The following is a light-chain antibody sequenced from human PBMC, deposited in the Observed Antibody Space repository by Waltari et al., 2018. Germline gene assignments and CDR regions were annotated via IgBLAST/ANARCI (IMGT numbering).Light chain of an antibody. CDR2: EDT. Sequence: SYEWTQPPSVSVSPGQTARITCSGDALAKKYAHWYQKKPGKAPVLILYEDTKRPSEIPERFSGSISGTMATLTISGAQVEDEAVYYCYSTDSNSNYGVFGGGTKLTVL. CDR3: YSTDSNSNYGV. J-gene: IGLJ2*01. V-gene: IGLV3-10*01. CDR1: ALAKKY.